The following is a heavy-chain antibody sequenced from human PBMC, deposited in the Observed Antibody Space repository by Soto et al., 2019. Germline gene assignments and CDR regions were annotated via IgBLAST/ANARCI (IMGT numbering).Heavy chain of an antibody. CDR3: ARDLNYGLFDY. D-gene: IGHD4-17*01. V-gene: IGHV3-48*01. CDR2: ISSSSSTI. CDR1: GFTFSSYS. Sequence: EVQLVESGGGLVQPGGSLRLSCAASGFTFSSYSMNWVRQAPGKGLEWVSYISSSSSTIYYADSVKGRFAISRDNAKNSLYPPMNSLRAEDTAVYYCARDLNYGLFDYWGQGTLVTVSS. J-gene: IGHJ4*02.